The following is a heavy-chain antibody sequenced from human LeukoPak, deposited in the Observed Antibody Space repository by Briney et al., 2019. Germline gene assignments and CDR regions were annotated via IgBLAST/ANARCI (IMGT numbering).Heavy chain of an antibody. D-gene: IGHD1-7*01. J-gene: IGHJ5*01. CDR3: AQDGTTTRYNWFDS. V-gene: IGHV3-23*01. Sequence: GGSLTLSCAASGFTFRSYAMSWLRQAPGKGLEWVAGIIADFETTYDADSVRGPFTISRDPSKNTLYLKMNSLRAEDTAIYYCAQDGTTTRYNWFDSWGQGTLVTVSS. CDR1: GFTFRSYA. CDR2: IIADFETT.